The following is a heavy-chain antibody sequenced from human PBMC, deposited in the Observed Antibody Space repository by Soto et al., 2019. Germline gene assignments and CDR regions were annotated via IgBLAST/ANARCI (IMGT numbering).Heavy chain of an antibody. V-gene: IGHV4-4*02. D-gene: IGHD3-22*01. J-gene: IGHJ3*01. CDR3: ARRYFYENQGVFDV. CDR2: IYQSGST. Sequence: SSETLSLTCAVSGGSINSSNWWSWVRQYPGKGLEWMGEIYQSGSTKYNPSFRSRFTVSIDKPKSQFSLKLTSVTVADSAVYYCARRYFYENQGVFDVWDQGTKVTVSS. CDR1: GGSINSSNW.